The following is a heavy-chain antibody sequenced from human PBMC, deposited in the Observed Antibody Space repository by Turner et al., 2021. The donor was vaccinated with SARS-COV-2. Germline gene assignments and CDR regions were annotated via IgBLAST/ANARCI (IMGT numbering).Heavy chain of an antibody. CDR1: GFTFSSYA. V-gene: IGHV3-23*01. CDR3: AKAWRIVVLIHFDY. D-gene: IGHD3-22*01. J-gene: IGHJ4*02. CDR2: ISGSGGST. Sequence: EVQLLESGGGLVQPGGSLRLSCAASGFTFSSYAMSWVRQAPGKGLEWVSGISGSGGSTYYADSVKGRFTISRDNSKNTLYLQMNSLRAEDTAVYYCAKAWRIVVLIHFDYWGQGTLVTVS.